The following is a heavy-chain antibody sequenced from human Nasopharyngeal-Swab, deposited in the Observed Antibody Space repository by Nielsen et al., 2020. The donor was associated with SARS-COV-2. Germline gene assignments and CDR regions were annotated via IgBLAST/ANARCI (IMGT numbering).Heavy chain of an antibody. D-gene: IGHD3-9*01. CDR1: GGSFRGYY. V-gene: IGHV4-34*01. Sequence: SETLSLTCAVYGGSFRGYYWSWIRQHPGKGLEGIGEINHSGSTDYNPSLKSRVTISVDTSKNQFSLKLSSVTAADTAVYYCARRAVLRYPWPTKMGNAFDIWGQGTMVTVSS. J-gene: IGHJ3*02. CDR2: INHSGST. CDR3: ARRAVLRYPWPTKMGNAFDI.